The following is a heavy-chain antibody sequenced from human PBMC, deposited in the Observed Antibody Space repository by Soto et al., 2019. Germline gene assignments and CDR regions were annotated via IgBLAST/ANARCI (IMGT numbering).Heavy chain of an antibody. CDR2: ITGSGDST. J-gene: IGHJ4*02. Sequence: PGGSLRLSCAASGFIFSNYAISWVRQAPGRGLEWVSAITGSGDSTYYADSVKGRFTISRDNSKNTLYLQMDSLRAEDTAICYCAKTDYWGQGTLVTVSS. V-gene: IGHV3-23*01. CDR3: AKTDY. CDR1: GFIFSNYA.